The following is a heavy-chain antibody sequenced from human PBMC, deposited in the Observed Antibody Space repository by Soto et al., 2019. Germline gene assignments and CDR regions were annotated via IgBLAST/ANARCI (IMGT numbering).Heavy chain of an antibody. J-gene: IGHJ6*02. V-gene: IGHV6-1*01. CDR1: VDSVSSNSAA. Sequence: SQTLSLTCAISVDSVSSNSAAWNLISQSPSRGLEWLGRTYYRSKWYNDYAVSVKSRITINPDTSKNQFSLQPNSVTPEDTAVYYCAREEATLMDVWGQGTTVTVFS. CDR3: AREEATLMDV. D-gene: IGHD1-26*01. CDR2: TYYRSKWYN.